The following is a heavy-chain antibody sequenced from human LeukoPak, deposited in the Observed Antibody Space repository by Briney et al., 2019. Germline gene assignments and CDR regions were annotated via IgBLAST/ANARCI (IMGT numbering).Heavy chain of an antibody. V-gene: IGHV3-74*01. CDR2: INGDGSRT. D-gene: IGHD3-10*01. Sequence: GGSLRLSCAASGFTFSSYWMHWVRQAPGKGLVWVSRINGDGSRTTYADSVKGRFTISRNNAKNSLYLQMNSLRDEDTAVYYCARDRHYYGSGSPDYWGQGTLVTVSS. CDR3: ARDRHYYGSGSPDY. J-gene: IGHJ4*02. CDR1: GFTFSSYW.